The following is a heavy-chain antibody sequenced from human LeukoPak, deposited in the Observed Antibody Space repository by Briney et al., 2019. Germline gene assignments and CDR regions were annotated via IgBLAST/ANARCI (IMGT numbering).Heavy chain of an antibody. CDR3: ARTLGVFRVRFDY. Sequence: GGSLRLSCAASGFTFSSYAMHWVRQAPGKGLEWVAVISYDGSNKYYADSVKGRFTISRDNSKNTLYLQMNSLRAEDTAVYYCARTLGVFRVRFDYGGQGTLVTVSS. V-gene: IGHV3-30*04. J-gene: IGHJ4*02. CDR2: ISYDGSNK. D-gene: IGHD3-3*01. CDR1: GFTFSSYA.